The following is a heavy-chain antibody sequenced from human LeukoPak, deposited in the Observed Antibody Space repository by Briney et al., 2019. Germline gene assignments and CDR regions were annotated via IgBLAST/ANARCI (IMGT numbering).Heavy chain of an antibody. CDR1: GYTFTGYY. V-gene: IGHV1-2*02. CDR2: INPNSGGT. D-gene: IGHD3-10*01. Sequence: ASVNVTCKASGYTFTGYYMHWVRQPPGQGLEWMGWINPNSGGTNYAQKFQGRVTITRDTSISTAYMELSRLRSDDTAVYYCARDGIFYGSGSYFFDYWGQGTLVTVSS. J-gene: IGHJ4*02. CDR3: ARDGIFYGSGSYFFDY.